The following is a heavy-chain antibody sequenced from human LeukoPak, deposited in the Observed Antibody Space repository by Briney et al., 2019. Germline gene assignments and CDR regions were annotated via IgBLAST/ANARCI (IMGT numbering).Heavy chain of an antibody. Sequence: GASVKVSCTASGYTFTNYGISWVRQAPGQGLEWMGWISAYNGNTNYAQKLQGRVTMTTDTSTSTAYMEVRSLRSDDTAVYYYARDWALFGVVMPHHYWGQGTLVTVSS. D-gene: IGHD3-3*01. V-gene: IGHV1-18*01. CDR2: ISAYNGNT. J-gene: IGHJ4*02. CDR1: GYTFTNYG. CDR3: ARDWALFGVVMPHHY.